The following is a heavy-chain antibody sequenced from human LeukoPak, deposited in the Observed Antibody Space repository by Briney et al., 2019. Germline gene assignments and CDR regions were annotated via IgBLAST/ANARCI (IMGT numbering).Heavy chain of an antibody. J-gene: IGHJ4*02. V-gene: IGHV3-74*01. CDR2: INSDGSST. Sequence: PGGPLRLSCAAFGVTVRGYWMNWVRQAPGKGLVWVARINSDGSSTSHAASVKGRFTISRDNAKNILYLQMNSLRVDDTAVYYCARDPKYGDLDYWGQGTLVTVSS. CDR1: GVTVRGYW. D-gene: IGHD4-17*01. CDR3: ARDPKYGDLDY.